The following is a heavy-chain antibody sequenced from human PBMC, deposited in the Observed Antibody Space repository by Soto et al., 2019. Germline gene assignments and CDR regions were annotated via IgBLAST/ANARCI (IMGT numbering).Heavy chain of an antibody. CDR2: IFHSGST. J-gene: IGHJ1*01. D-gene: IGHD3-22*01. CDR3: AGSDYYDSSGYQYFQL. CDR1: GGSISSGGYS. V-gene: IGHV4-30-2*01. Sequence: QLQLQESGSGLVKPSQTLSLTCAVSGGSISSGGYSWSWIRQPPGKGLEWIGYIFHSGSTYYNPSLKSRVTTSXXRXRXQFSLKLSSVTAADTAVYYCAGSDYYDSSGYQYFQLWGQGTLVTVSS.